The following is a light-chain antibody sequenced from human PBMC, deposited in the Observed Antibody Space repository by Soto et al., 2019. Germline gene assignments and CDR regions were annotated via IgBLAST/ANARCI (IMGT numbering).Light chain of an antibody. Sequence: DIQMTQCPSSLSASVGDRVTITCRASQSISSYLNWYQQKPGKAPKLLIYAASSLQSGVPSRFNGSGSGTDFTFTIVSLQPEDFATYYGQQTYCTTRALGQGTKV. V-gene: IGKV1-39*01. CDR2: AAS. CDR1: QSISSY. J-gene: IGKJ1*01. CDR3: QQTYCTTRA.